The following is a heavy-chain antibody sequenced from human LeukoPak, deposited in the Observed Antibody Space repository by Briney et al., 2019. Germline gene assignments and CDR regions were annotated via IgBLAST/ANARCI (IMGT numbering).Heavy chain of an antibody. D-gene: IGHD6-6*01. CDR2: ISYDGSNK. J-gene: IGHJ4*02. CDR1: GFTFSSYA. CDR3: ARDGYSSSSGYFFDY. V-gene: IGHV3-30-3*01. Sequence: PGRSLRLSCAASGFTFSSYAMHWVRQAPGKGLEWVAVISYDGSNKYYADSVKGRFTISRDNSKNTLYLQMNSLRAEDTAVYYCARDGYSSSSGYFFDYWGQGTLVTVSS.